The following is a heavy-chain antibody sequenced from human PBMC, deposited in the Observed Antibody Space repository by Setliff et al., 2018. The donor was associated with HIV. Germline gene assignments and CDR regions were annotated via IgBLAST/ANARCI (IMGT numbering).Heavy chain of an antibody. CDR2: IIPVFGMT. CDR1: GGTFSSSA. V-gene: IGHV1-69*10. Sequence: ASVKVSCKASGGTFSSSALSWVRQARGQGPEWLGGIIPVFGMTDYARNFQGRLTITADTSTSTAYMELLSLRSEDTAIYYCATQTVAVGAPGYFDSWGQGTLVTVSS. J-gene: IGHJ4*02. D-gene: IGHD2-15*01. CDR3: ATQTVAVGAPGYFDS.